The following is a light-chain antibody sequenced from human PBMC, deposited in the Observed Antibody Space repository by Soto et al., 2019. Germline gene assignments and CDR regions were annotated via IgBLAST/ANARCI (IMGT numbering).Light chain of an antibody. V-gene: IGLV3-21*04. CDR3: QVWDSSSDHLYV. CDR1: KNGSKS. CDR2: YDS. J-gene: IGLJ1*01. Sequence: SYELTQPPSVSVGPGNTARITRGGKKNGSKSVHWYQQKPGQAPVLVIYYDSDRPSGIPERFSGSNSGNTATLTISRVEAGDEADYYCQVWDSSSDHLYVFGTGTKVTVL.